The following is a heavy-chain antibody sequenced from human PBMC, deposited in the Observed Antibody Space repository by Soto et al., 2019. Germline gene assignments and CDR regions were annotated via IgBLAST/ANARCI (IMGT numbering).Heavy chain of an antibody. V-gene: IGHV3-23*01. CDR2: ISASGGST. J-gene: IGHJ4*02. CDR1: GFIFSNYA. CDR3: AITHLYGVAVGATCYFVC. Sequence: GGSLRLSCTASGFIFSNYAMNWVHQAPVKGLEWVATISASGGSTYYADSVKGRITISRDQSKNTLDLQMNGLRAEDTAVYYCAITHLYGVAVGATCYFVCRGQAT. D-gene: IGHD6-19*01.